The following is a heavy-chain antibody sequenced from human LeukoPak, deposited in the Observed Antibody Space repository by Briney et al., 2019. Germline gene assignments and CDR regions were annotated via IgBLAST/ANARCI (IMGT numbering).Heavy chain of an antibody. J-gene: IGHJ4*02. Sequence: SETLSLTCAVYGGSFSGYYWSWIRQPPGKGLEWIGEINHSGSTNYNPSLKSRVTISVDTSKNQFSLKLSSVTAADTAVYYCARGTKRAVRYCSGGSCYPRFDYWGQGTLVTVSS. CDR2: INHSGST. V-gene: IGHV4-34*01. CDR1: GGSFSGYY. D-gene: IGHD2-15*01. CDR3: ARGTKRAVRYCSGGSCYPRFDY.